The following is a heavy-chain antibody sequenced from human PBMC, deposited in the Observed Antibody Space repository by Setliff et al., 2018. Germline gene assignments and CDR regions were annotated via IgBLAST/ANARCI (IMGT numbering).Heavy chain of an antibody. V-gene: IGHV4-59*12. Sequence: SETLSLTCTVSDGSLSTYYWSWIRQPPGKGLEWIGEINHSGISNYNPSLKSRVTIAVDTSNNQFSLKLTSVTAADTAIYYCARDTSSDWAAWFDPWSQGILVTVSS. CDR1: DGSLSTYY. CDR3: ARDTSSDWAAWFDP. J-gene: IGHJ5*02. CDR2: INHSGIS. D-gene: IGHD3-22*01.